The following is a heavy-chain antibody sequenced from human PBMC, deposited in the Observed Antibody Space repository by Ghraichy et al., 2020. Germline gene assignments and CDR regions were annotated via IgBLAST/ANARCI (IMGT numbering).Heavy chain of an antibody. V-gene: IGHV3-64*02. Sequence: GESLNISCAASGFTFNSYAMHWVRQTPGKGLEYMAAIWSDGSSTHYVGSVKGRFTISRDNSKSTLYLQMSSLRAEDTGVYYCARDAARLGYGYDMGIYYFYSWGQGTLDTVYS. CDR2: IWSDGSST. J-gene: IGHJ4*02. CDR3: ARDAARLGYGYDMGIYYFYS. D-gene: IGHD5-18*01. CDR1: GFTFNSYA.